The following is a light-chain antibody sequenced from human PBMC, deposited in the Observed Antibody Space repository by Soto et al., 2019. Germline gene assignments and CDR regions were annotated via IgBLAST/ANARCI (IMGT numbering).Light chain of an antibody. CDR1: NIGGKH. CDR3: QVWDSTSDHPYV. V-gene: IGLV3-21*02. Sequence: SYELTPPPSMVVAPGQTTIITCGGNNIGGKHVHWYQQKPGQAPILVIYDESDRPAGIPERFAGSNAGNTASLTITRVEAGDEADYYCQVWDSTSDHPYVFATGNNVTVL. CDR2: DES. J-gene: IGLJ1*01.